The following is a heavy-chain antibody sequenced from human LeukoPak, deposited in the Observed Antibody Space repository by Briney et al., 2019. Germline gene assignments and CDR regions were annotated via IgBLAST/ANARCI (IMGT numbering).Heavy chain of an antibody. V-gene: IGHV4-30-4*01. CDR2: IYYSGST. J-gene: IGHJ4*02. CDR1: GGSLSSGDYY. CDR3: ASSYDSPFDY. D-gene: IGHD5-18*01. Sequence: SETLSLTCTVSGGSLSSGDYYWSWLRQPPGTGLEWIGYIYYSGSTYYNPSLKSRVTISVDTSKNQFSLKLSSVTAADTAVYYCASSYDSPFDYWGQGTLVTVSS.